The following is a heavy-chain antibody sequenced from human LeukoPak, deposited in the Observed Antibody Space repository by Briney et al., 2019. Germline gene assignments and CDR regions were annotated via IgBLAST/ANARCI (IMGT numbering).Heavy chain of an antibody. J-gene: IGHJ4*02. V-gene: IGHV4-31*03. CDR2: IYYDAGA. CDR3: ARDRRELKYGPDY. Sequence: SQTLSLTCTVSGASTTTTTHYWSWLRQHPGKGPEWIAYIYYDAGAYYNPSLASRVTISLDSSANQFSLTLSSVTAADTAVYYCARDRRELKYGPDYWGQGTLVTVSS. CDR1: GASTTTTTHY. D-gene: IGHD3-10*01.